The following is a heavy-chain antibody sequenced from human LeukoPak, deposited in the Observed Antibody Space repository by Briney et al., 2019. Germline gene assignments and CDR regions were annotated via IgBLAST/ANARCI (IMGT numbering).Heavy chain of an antibody. V-gene: IGHV4-4*07. J-gene: IGHJ6*03. CDR2: IYTSGST. CDR3: ARGLVVVPPYYYYYMDV. CDR1: GGSISSYY. D-gene: IGHD3-22*01. Sequence: SETLSLTCTVSGGSISSYYWSWIRQPAGKGLEWIGRIYTSGSTNYNPSLKSRVTMSVDTSKNQFSLKLSSVTAADTAVYYCARGLVVVPPYYYYYMDVWGKGTTVTVSS.